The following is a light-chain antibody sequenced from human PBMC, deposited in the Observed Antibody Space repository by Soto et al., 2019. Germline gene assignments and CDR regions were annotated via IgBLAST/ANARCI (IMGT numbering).Light chain of an antibody. J-gene: IGKJ3*01. CDR1: QSISSY. Sequence: DIQMTQSPSSXSASVGDRVTITCRASQSISSYLNWYQEKPGKAPKILIYAASSLQSGVPSRFSGSGSGTDFTLTFSSLQPEDFATYYCQQSSSTPITFGPGTKVDIK. CDR2: AAS. CDR3: QQSSSTPIT. V-gene: IGKV1-39*01.